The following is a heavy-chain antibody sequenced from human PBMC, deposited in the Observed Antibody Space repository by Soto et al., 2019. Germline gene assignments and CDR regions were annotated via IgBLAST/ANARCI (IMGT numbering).Heavy chain of an antibody. CDR3: ARQETHIVVVTAGAFDI. D-gene: IGHD2-21*02. CDR2: INPSGGST. Sequence: ASVKVSCKASGSTFTSYYMHWVRQAPGQGLEWMGIINPSGGSTSYAQKFQGRVTMTRDTSTSTVYMELSSLRSEDTAVYYCARQETHIVVVTAGAFDIWGQGTMVTVSS. CDR1: GSTFTSYY. J-gene: IGHJ3*02. V-gene: IGHV1-46*01.